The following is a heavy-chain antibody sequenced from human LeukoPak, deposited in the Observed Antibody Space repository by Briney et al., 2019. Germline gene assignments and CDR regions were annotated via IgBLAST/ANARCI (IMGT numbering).Heavy chain of an antibody. CDR1: GFTFSSYA. CDR2: IKSKAYGGTT. D-gene: IGHD2-2*02. J-gene: IGHJ5*02. Sequence: PGGSLRLSCAASGFTFSSYAMSWVRQAPGKGLEWVGFIKSKAYGGTTEYAASVKGRFTISRDDSKSIAYLQMNSLKTEDTAVYYCTRENTESAIPESDWFDPWGQGTLVTVSS. V-gene: IGHV3-49*04. CDR3: TRENTESAIPESDWFDP.